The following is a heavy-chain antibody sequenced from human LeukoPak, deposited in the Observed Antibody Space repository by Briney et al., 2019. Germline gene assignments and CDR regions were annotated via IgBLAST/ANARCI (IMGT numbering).Heavy chain of an antibody. Sequence: GGSLRLSCAASGLTFSSYSMNWVRQAPGKGLEWVSYISSSGSTIYYADSVKGRFTLSRDNAKNSLYLQMNSLRAEDTAVYYCARTGGSYPYYFEYWGQGTLVTVSS. CDR2: ISSSGSTI. D-gene: IGHD1-26*01. CDR3: ARTGGSYPYYFEY. J-gene: IGHJ4*02. CDR1: GLTFSSYS. V-gene: IGHV3-48*04.